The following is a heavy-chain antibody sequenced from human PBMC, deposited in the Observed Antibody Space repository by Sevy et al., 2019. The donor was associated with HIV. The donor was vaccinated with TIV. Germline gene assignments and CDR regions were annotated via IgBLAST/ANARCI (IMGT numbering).Heavy chain of an antibody. CDR2: FDPEDDET. CDR3: ATTKDYYESSGDPFDY. J-gene: IGHJ4*02. D-gene: IGHD3-22*01. V-gene: IGHV1-24*01. Sequence: ASVKVSCKVSGYTLSQLSMHWVRLAPGKGLEWMGSFDPEDDETIYAQKFQDRVTMTEDTSTNTAYMEPSSLRSEDTAVYYCATTKDYYESSGDPFDYWGQGTLVTVSS. CDR1: GYTLSQLS.